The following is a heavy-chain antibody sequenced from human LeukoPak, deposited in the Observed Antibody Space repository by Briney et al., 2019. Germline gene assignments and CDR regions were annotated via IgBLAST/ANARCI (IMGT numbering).Heavy chain of an antibody. CDR1: GFTVSSNY. D-gene: IGHD6-13*01. CDR2: IYSGGST. J-gene: IGHJ4*02. Sequence: GGSLRLSCAASGFTVSSNYMSWVRQAPGKGLEWVSVIYSGGSTYYADSVRGRFTISRDNSKNTLYLQMNGLRAEDTAVYYCARGGPAAGRFDYWGQGTLVTVSS. V-gene: IGHV3-66*01. CDR3: ARGGPAAGRFDY.